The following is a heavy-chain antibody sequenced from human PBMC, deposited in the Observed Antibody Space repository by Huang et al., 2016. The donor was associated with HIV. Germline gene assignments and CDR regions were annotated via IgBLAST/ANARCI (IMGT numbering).Heavy chain of an antibody. CDR1: GGSISTHY. J-gene: IGHJ4*02. Sequence: QVQLQESGPGLVKPSETLSLTCTVSGGSISTHYWGWIRQPPGKGLEGIGSIEYSGRTNDSPALKSRVTILLDTSKNHFSLRVNSVTAADTAMYYCARDHHDFWRGYRRMYFFDHWGQGTLVTVSS. D-gene: IGHD3-3*01. V-gene: IGHV4-59*11. CDR3: ARDHHDFWRGYRRMYFFDH. CDR2: IEYSGRT.